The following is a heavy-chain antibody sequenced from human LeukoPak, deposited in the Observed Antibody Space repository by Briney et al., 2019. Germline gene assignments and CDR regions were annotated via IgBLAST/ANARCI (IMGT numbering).Heavy chain of an antibody. V-gene: IGHV4-39*01. CDR1: GGSISSSSYY. Sequence: SETLSLTCTVSGGSISSSSYYWGWVRQPPGKGLEWIGSIYYSGSTYYNPSLKSRVTISVDTSKNQFSLKLSSVTAADTAVYYCARRGYDSSGYYYAYWGQGTLVTVSS. D-gene: IGHD3-22*01. CDR2: IYYSGST. CDR3: ARRGYDSSGYYYAY. J-gene: IGHJ4*02.